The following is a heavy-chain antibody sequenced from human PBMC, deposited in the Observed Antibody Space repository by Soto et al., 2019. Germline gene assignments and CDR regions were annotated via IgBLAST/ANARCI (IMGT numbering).Heavy chain of an antibody. CDR1: GFTFSRYR. CDR2: ISSSSSTI. D-gene: IGHD3-22*01. V-gene: IGHV3-48*02. Sequence: EVQLVESGGGLVQPGGSLRLSCAASGFTFSRYRMNWVRQPPGKGLEWVSYISSSSSTIYYADSVKGRFTISRDNAKNSLYLQMNSLRDEDTAVYYCARESNSYDSLNWIDPWGQGTLVTVSS. J-gene: IGHJ5*02. CDR3: ARESNSYDSLNWIDP.